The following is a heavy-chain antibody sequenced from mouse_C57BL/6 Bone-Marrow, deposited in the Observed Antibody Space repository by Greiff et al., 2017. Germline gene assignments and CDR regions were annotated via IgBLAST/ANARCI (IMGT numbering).Heavy chain of an antibody. D-gene: IGHD1-1*01. Sequence: QVQLQQPGAELVKPGASVKLSCKASGYTFTSYWMHWVKQRPGQGLEWIGMIHPNSGSTNYNEKFKGKATLTVDKSSSTAYMQLSSLTSEDSAVYYCATTTVVANYAMGDWGQGTSVTVSS. J-gene: IGHJ4*01. CDR2: IHPNSGST. CDR3: ATTTVVANYAMGD. CDR1: GYTFTSYW. V-gene: IGHV1-64*01.